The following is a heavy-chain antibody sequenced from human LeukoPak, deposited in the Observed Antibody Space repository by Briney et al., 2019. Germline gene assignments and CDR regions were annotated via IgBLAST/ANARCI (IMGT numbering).Heavy chain of an antibody. V-gene: IGHV3-23*01. CDR2: IGGSGDTT. CDR1: GFTFSGYA. CDR3: ASKFGESYYYYYGLDV. J-gene: IGHJ6*02. Sequence: GGSLRLSCAASGFTFSGYAMAWVRQAPGKGLEWVSVIGGSGDTTRYADSVKGRFIISRDKSKTTLFLQMNSLRVEDTAVYYCASKFGESYYYYYGLDVWGQGTTVTVSS. D-gene: IGHD3-10*01.